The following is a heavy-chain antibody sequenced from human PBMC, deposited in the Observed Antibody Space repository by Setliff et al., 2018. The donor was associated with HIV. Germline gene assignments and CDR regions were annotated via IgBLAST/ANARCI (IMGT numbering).Heavy chain of an antibody. J-gene: IGHJ4*02. CDR2: ATNKADSYNT. CDR1: GFTFGDYA. Sequence: GGSLRLSCTASGFTFGDYAVSWVRQAPGKGLEWVGRATNKADSYNTNYAASVKGRFTIARDDSKKSLYLQMNSLKIEDTAVYYCVRGLGSEFDYWGQGTLVTVSS. D-gene: IGHD2-15*01. CDR3: VRGLGSEFDY. V-gene: IGHV3-72*01.